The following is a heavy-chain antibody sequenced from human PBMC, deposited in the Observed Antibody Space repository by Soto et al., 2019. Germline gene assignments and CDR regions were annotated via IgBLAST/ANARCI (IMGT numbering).Heavy chain of an antibody. V-gene: IGHV3-23*01. CDR3: AKDFWFGDLLSATYSYGMDV. Sequence: EMQLLESGGGLEQPGGSLRLSCAASGFTFSSYAMTWVRQAPGKGLEWVSLISGGSSSTYYADSVKARFTISRDNSKKTLYLQMNSLRAEDTAVYYCAKDFWFGDLLSATYSYGMDVWGQGTSVTVSS. D-gene: IGHD3-10*01. CDR1: GFTFSSYA. J-gene: IGHJ6*02. CDR2: ISGGSSST.